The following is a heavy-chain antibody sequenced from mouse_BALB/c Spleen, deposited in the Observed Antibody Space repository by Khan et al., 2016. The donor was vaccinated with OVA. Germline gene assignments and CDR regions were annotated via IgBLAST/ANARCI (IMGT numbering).Heavy chain of an antibody. CDR2: IWGGGGT. J-gene: IGHJ4*01. D-gene: IGHD2-12*01. V-gene: IGHV2-6-4*01. CDR1: GFSLSRYN. Sequence: VELVESGPGLVAPSQSLSITCTVSGFSLSRYNIHWVRQPPGKGLEWLGMIWGGGGTDYNSTLKSRLSISKDNSKSQVFLKMNSLETDDATMYYCSRAYYCYDGYYALDYWGQGTSVTVSS. CDR3: SRAYYCYDGYYALDY.